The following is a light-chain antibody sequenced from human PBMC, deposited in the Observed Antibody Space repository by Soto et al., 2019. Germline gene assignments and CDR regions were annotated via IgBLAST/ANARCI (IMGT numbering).Light chain of an antibody. V-gene: IGLV1-40*01. J-gene: IGLJ3*02. Sequence: QAVVTQPPSLSVAPGQRVTISCTESSSNIGAGYDVHWYQQLPGTAPKLLIYGNSNRPSGVPDRFSGSKSGTSASLAITGLQAEDEADYYCQSYDSSLSGWVFGGGTKLTVL. CDR3: QSYDSSLSGWV. CDR2: GNS. CDR1: SSNIGAGYD.